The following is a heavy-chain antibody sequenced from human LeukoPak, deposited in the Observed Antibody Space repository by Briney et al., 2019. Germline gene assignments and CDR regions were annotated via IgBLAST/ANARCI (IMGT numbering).Heavy chain of an antibody. V-gene: IGHV1-46*01. CDR2: INPSIGTT. CDR1: GYTFTNYY. CDR3: AKIVGASNGYFDY. J-gene: IGHJ4*02. Sequence: ASVKVSCKASGYTFTNYYIHWVRQAPGQGLEWMGIINPSIGTTSYEQKFHGRVTITRDTSTSTVYMELSSLRSEDTAVYYCAKIVGASNGYFDYWGQGTLVTVSS. D-gene: IGHD1-26*01.